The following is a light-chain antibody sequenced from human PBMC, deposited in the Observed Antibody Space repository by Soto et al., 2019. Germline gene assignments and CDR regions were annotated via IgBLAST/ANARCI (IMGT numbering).Light chain of an antibody. CDR3: QQYNNWPPSWT. CDR2: GVS. CDR1: QSVSSN. V-gene: IGKV3D-15*01. J-gene: IGKJ1*01. Sequence: EIVLTQSPGTLSLSAGERATLSCRASQSVSSNYFAWFQQRPGQAPRLLIYGVSTRATGTPDRFSASGSATEFTLNINSLQSEDFAVYYCQQYNNWPPSWTFGQGTKVEIK.